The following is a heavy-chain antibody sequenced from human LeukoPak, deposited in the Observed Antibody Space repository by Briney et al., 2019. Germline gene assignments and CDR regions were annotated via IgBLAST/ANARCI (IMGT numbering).Heavy chain of an antibody. CDR1: GYSISSGYY. D-gene: IGHD5-24*01. CDR2: IYHSGST. V-gene: IGHV4-38-2*02. J-gene: IGHJ4*02. Sequence: PSETLSLTCTVSGYSISSGYYWGWIRQPPGKGLEWIGSIYHSGSTYYNPSLKSRVTMSIDTSKNQFSLKLSSVTAADTAVYYCAREMATIDYWGQGTLVTVSS. CDR3: AREMATIDY.